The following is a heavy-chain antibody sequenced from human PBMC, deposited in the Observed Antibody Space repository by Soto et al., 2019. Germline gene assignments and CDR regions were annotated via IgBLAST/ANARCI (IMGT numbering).Heavy chain of an antibody. CDR2: ISSSSSNK. D-gene: IGHD2-15*01. Sequence: HPGGSLRLSCAASGFTFSSYSMNWVRQAPGKGLEWVSYISSSSSNKYYADSVKGRFTISRDNAKNSLYLQMNSLRDEDTAVYYCARGPLYCSGGSCYSHFDYWGQGTLVTVSS. CDR1: GFTFSSYS. V-gene: IGHV3-48*02. CDR3: ARGPLYCSGGSCYSHFDY. J-gene: IGHJ4*02.